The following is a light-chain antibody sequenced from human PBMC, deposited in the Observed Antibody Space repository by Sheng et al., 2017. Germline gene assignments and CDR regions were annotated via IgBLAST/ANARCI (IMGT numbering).Light chain of an antibody. Sequence: IVLTQTPLSLSVTPGQPASISCKSSESLLHSDGKTFLFWYLQRPGQSPQLLISEVSNRFTGVPDRFSGSGSGTDFTLKISRVEAEDVGVYYCMQTLQRGFTFGRRDQTWRSN. CDR1: ESLLHSDGKTF. V-gene: IGKV2D-29*02. CDR2: EVS. J-gene: IGKJ4*01. CDR3: MQTLQRGFT.